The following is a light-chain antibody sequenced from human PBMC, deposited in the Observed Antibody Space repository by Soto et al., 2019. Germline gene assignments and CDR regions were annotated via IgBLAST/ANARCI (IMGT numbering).Light chain of an antibody. CDR3: QQSYSTLFT. Sequence: DIQMTQSPSSLSASVGDRVTIACRASQSISTYLNWFQQKPGKPPKLLISAATSLQSGVPSRFRGSGSGTDFTLTINDLQPEDFATYYCQQSYSTLFTFGPGTKVDFK. J-gene: IGKJ3*01. CDR1: QSISTY. CDR2: AAT. V-gene: IGKV1-39*01.